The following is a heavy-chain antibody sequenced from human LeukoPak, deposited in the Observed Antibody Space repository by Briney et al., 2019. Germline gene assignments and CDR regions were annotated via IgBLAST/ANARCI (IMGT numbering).Heavy chain of an antibody. J-gene: IGHJ3*02. Sequence: GRSLRLSCAASGFTFSSYSMNWVRQAPGKGLEWVSSISSSSSYIYYADSVKGRFTISRDNAKNSLYLQMNSLRAEDTAVYYCARIGRDAFDIWGQGTMVTVSS. V-gene: IGHV3-21*01. CDR2: ISSSSSYI. CDR1: GFTFSSYS. CDR3: ARIGRDAFDI.